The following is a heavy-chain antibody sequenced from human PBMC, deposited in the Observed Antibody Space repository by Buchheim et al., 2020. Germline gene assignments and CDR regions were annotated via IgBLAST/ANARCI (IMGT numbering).Heavy chain of an antibody. Sequence: QVQLVESGGGVVQPGRSLRLSCAASGFTFSSYAMHWVRQAPGKGLEWVAVISYDGNDKYYADSVKGRFTISRDNSKNTLYLQMNSLRAEDTAVYYCARDMNFLTTFDYWGQGTL. V-gene: IGHV3-30*04. CDR3: ARDMNFLTTFDY. D-gene: IGHD4-11*01. CDR2: ISYDGNDK. CDR1: GFTFSSYA. J-gene: IGHJ4*02.